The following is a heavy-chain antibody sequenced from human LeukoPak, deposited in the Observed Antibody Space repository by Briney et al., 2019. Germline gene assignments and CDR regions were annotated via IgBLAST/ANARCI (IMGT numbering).Heavy chain of an antibody. CDR3: AKEDLTYRSGWYWAC. V-gene: IGHV3-30*18. D-gene: IGHD6-19*01. CDR1: GFSFSTYG. Sequence: GGSLRLSCAASGFSFSTYGMHWVRQAPGKGLEWVAVISHDGKVKYYADSAKGRFTVSRDNSKNTLYLQMNSLRAEDTAVYYCAKEDLTYRSGWYWACWGQGTLVTASS. J-gene: IGHJ4*02. CDR2: ISHDGKVK.